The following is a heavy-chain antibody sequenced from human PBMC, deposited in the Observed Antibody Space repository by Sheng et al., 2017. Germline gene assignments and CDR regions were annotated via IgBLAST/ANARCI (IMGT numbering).Heavy chain of an antibody. Sequence: EVQLVESGGGLVQPGGSLRLSCAASGFTFSSYAMSWVRQAPGKGLEWVSAISGSGGSTYYADSVKGRFTISRDNSKNTLYLQMNSLRAEDTAVYYCAKDSRTAYYGSGSYYNVDYYGMDVWGQGTTVTVSS. CDR1: GFTFSSYA. D-gene: IGHD3-10*01. CDR2: ISGSGGST. J-gene: IGHJ6*02. CDR3: AKDSRTAYYGSGSYYNVDYYGMDV. V-gene: IGHV3-23*04.